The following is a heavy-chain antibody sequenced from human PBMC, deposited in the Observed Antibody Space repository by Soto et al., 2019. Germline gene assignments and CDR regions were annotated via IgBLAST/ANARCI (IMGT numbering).Heavy chain of an antibody. Sequence: QVQLVESGGGVVQPGRSLRLSCAASGFTFSSYAMHWVRQAPGKGLEWVAVISYEGSNKYYADSVKGRFTISRDNSKNTLYRQMNGLRTEDTAVYYCARPLWRDDYNWGYFDLWGRGTLVTVSS. J-gene: IGHJ2*01. CDR3: ARPLWRDDYNWGYFDL. CDR2: ISYEGSNK. D-gene: IGHD4-4*01. CDR1: GFTFSSYA. V-gene: IGHV3-30-3*01.